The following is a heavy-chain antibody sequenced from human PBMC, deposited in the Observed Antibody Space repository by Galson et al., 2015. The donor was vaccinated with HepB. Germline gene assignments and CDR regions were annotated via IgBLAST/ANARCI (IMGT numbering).Heavy chain of an antibody. D-gene: IGHD3-10*01. CDR1: GFTFSSYS. CDR2: ISSSSSYI. V-gene: IGHV3-21*01. Sequence: SLRLSCAASGFTFSSYSMNWVRQAPGKGLEWVSSISSSSSYIYYADSVKGRFTISRDNAKNSLYLQMNSLRAEDTAVYYCARGPAVVRGALFDYWGQGTLVTVSS. CDR3: ARGPAVVRGALFDY. J-gene: IGHJ4*02.